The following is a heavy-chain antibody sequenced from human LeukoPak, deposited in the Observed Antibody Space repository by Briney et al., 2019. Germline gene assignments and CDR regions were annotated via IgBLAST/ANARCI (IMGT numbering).Heavy chain of an antibody. CDR1: GFTFSSYG. Sequence: AGGSLRLSCAASGFTFSSYGMTWVRQPPGKGLEWIGYIYYSGSTNYKPSLKSRVTISVDTPKNQFSLKLSSVTAADTAVYYCARGGYYGSGNDFRFDPWGQGTLVTVSS. CDR3: ARGGYYGSGNDFRFDP. D-gene: IGHD3-10*01. CDR2: IYYSGST. J-gene: IGHJ5*02. V-gene: IGHV4-59*01.